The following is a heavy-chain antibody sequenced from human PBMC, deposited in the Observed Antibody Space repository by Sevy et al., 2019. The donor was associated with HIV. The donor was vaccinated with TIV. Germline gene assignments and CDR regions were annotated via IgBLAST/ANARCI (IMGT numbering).Heavy chain of an antibody. V-gene: IGHV3-11*01. D-gene: IGHD2-21*01. CDR1: GFTFTDYY. J-gene: IGHJ6*02. CDR3: SRGVISPVADV. CDR2: ITVTGITI. Sequence: GGSLRLSCAASGFTFTDYYMSWIRQAPGKGLEWVSYITVTGITIYYADTVKGRFTISRDNAKNSLYLQMNSLRAEDTAVYYYSRGVISPVADVWGQGTTVTVSS.